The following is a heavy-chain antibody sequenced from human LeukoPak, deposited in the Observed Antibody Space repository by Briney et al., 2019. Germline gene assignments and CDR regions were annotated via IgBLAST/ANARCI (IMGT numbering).Heavy chain of an antibody. CDR1: IYPLSSYP. V-gene: IGHV3-23*01. CDR3: AKDPYYDILTGYYIDY. D-gene: IGHD3-9*01. CDR2: ISCSGGST. Sequence: PGGSLRLSCAASIYPLSSYPMICLREAPGKGLEGVSSISCSGGSTYYADSVKGRFTISRDNSKNTLYLQMNSLRAEDTAVYYCAKDPYYDILTGYYIDYWGQGTLVTVSS. J-gene: IGHJ4*02.